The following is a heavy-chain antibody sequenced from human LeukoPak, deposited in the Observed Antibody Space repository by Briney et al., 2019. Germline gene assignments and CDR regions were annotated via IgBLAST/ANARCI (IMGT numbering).Heavy chain of an antibody. CDR3: ARGLLYFDP. CDR1: GGSFSGYY. V-gene: IGHV4-34*01. J-gene: IGHJ5*02. D-gene: IGHD2-2*02. CDR2: INHSGST. Sequence: NPSETLSLTCAVYGGSFSGYYWSWIRQPPGKGLEWIGEINHSGSTNYNPSLKSRVTISVDTSKNQFSLKLSSVTAADTAVYYCARGLLYFDPWGQGTLVTVSS.